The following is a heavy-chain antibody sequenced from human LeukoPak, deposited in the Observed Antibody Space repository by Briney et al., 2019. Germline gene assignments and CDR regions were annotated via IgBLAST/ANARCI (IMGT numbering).Heavy chain of an antibody. CDR3: AKDKLGSGSYLAY. V-gene: IGHV3-9*01. Sequence: PGRSLRLSCAASGFTFDDYAMHWVRQAPGKGLEWVSGISWNSGSIGYADSVKGRFTISRDNAKNSLYLQMNSLRAEDTALYYCAKDKLGSGSYLAYWGQGTLVTISS. CDR2: ISWNSGSI. D-gene: IGHD3-10*01. CDR1: GFTFDDYA. J-gene: IGHJ4*02.